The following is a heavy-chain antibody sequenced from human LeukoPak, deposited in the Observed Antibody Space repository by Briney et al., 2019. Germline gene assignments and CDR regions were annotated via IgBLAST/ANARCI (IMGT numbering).Heavy chain of an antibody. CDR2: ISRNSGSI. V-gene: IGHV3-9*01. CDR3: AKDIVYYYDSSGYWKD. J-gene: IGHJ4*02. CDR1: GFTFDDYA. D-gene: IGHD3-22*01. Sequence: GGSLRLSCAASGFTFDDYAMHWVRHAPGKGLEWVSGISRNSGSIGYADSVKGRFTISRDNAKNSLYLQMNSLRAEDTALYYCAKDIVYYYDSSGYWKDWGQGTLVTVSS.